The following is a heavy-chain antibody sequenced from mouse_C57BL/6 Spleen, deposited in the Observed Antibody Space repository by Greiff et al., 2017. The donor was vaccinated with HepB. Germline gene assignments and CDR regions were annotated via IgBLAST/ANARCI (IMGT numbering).Heavy chain of an antibody. CDR2: FHPYNDDT. Sequence: VKLVESGAELVKPGASVKMSCKASGYTFTTYPIEWMKQNHGKSLEWIGNFHPYNDDTKYNEKFKGKATLTVEKSSSTVYLELSRLTSDDSAVYYCAIAYYSNFYFDYWGQGTTLTVSS. CDR3: AIAYYSNFYFDY. CDR1: GYTFTTYP. V-gene: IGHV1-47*01. D-gene: IGHD2-5*01. J-gene: IGHJ2*01.